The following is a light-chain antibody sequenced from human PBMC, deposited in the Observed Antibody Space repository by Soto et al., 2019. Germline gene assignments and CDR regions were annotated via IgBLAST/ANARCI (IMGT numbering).Light chain of an antibody. CDR3: XSYAGSSTFAYV. J-gene: IGLJ1*01. CDR2: EGS. V-gene: IGLV2-23*03. Sequence: QSALTQPASVSGSPGQSITISCTGTSSDVGSYNLVSWYQQHPGKAPKLMIYEGSKRPSGVSNRFSGSKSGNTASLTISGLXXXXXXXXXXXSYAGSSTFAYVFGSGTKLTVL. CDR1: SSDVGSYNL.